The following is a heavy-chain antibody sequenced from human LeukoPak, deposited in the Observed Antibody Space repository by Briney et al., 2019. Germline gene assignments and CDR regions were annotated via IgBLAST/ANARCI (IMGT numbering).Heavy chain of an antibody. CDR1: GDSVSSNSVT. J-gene: IGHJ5*02. CDR3: ARRLTQYDCFDP. V-gene: IGHV6-1*01. D-gene: IGHD2-2*01. CDR2: TYYRSTWYN. Sequence: SQTLSLTCAISGDSVSSNSVTWNWIRQSPSRGLEWLGRTYYRSTWYNDYAVSVRGRITVNPDTSKNQFSLHLNSVTPEDTAVYYCARRLTQYDCFDPWGQGSLVTVSS.